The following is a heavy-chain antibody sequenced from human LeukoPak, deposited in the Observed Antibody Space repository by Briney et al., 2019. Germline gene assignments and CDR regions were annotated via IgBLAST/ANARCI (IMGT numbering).Heavy chain of an antibody. V-gene: IGHV1-24*01. CDR1: GKTLTDLS. CDR3: VTGFTTMAVDYFDY. J-gene: IGHJ4*02. D-gene: IGHD5-18*01. CDR2: SDPEDGER. Sequence: ASVKVPCKVSGKTLTDLSIHWLRPAPGQGLEWLGGSDPEDGERIYAQMCQSRVNMTEDTSIDTADMELSSLRSEDTAVYYCVTGFTTMAVDYFDYWGQGTLVTVSP.